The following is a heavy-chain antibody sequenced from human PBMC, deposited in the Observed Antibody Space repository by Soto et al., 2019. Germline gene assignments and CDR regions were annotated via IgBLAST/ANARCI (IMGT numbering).Heavy chain of an antibody. Sequence: QVQLQESGPGLVKPSQTLSLTCTVSGGSISSGDYYWSWLRQPPGKGLEWIGYIYYSGSTYYNPSLKSRVPISVDTSKNPCSLKLSSVTAADTAVYYCAREATIAARLDSWGQGTLVTVSS. J-gene: IGHJ4*02. CDR1: GGSISSGDYY. CDR2: IYYSGST. D-gene: IGHD6-6*01. CDR3: AREATIAARLDS. V-gene: IGHV4-30-4*01.